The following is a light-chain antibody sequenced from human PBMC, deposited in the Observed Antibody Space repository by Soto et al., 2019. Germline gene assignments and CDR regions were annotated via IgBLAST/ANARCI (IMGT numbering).Light chain of an antibody. CDR2: GAS. J-gene: IGKJ5*01. CDR1: QSVSSSY. Sequence: EIVMCQSAATPSVYTRERATLSCRASQSVSSSYLAWYQQKPGQAPRLLIYGASSRPTGIPDRFSGSGSGTDFTLTISRLEPEDFAVYYCQQYGSSSTFGQGTLLEI. V-gene: IGKV3-20*01. CDR3: QQYGSSST.